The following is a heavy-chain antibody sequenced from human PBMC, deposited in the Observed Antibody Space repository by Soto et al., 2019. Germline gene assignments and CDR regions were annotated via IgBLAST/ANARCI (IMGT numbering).Heavy chain of an antibody. Sequence: ASVKFSCTASGYIFSVYYMHWVRQAPGQGLEWMGIINPSGGSTSYAQKFQGRVTMTRDTSTSTVYMELSSLRSEDTAVYYCARGSGYSYGYDYWGQGTLVTVSS. V-gene: IGHV1-46*01. J-gene: IGHJ4*02. CDR2: INPSGGST. CDR1: GYIFSVYY. D-gene: IGHD5-18*01. CDR3: ARGSGYSYGYDY.